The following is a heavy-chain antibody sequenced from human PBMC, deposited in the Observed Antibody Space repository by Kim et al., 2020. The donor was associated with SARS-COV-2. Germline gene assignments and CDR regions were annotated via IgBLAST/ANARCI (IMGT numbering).Heavy chain of an antibody. CDR3: EKDRRPGGADV. CDR2: IFWDRGGA. J-gene: IGHJ6*02. D-gene: IGHD4-17*01. CDR1: GFTFHDHA. V-gene: IGHV3-9*01. Sequence: GGSLRLSCVASGFTFHDHAMHWVRQAPGKGLEWVSAIFWDRGGAGYADSVRGRFTISRDTAANSVYLQMNSLSTEDTALYYCEKDRRPGGADVWGQGSTVTVSS.